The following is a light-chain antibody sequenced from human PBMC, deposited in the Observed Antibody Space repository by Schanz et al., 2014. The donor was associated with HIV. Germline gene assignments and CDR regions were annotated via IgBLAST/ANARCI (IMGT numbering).Light chain of an antibody. Sequence: QSVLTQPPSASASLGASVTLTCTLSSGYSTYKVDWYQQRPGKGPRFVMRVGSGGIVGSKGDGIPDRFSVLGSGLNRFLTIANIQEEDESDYHCGTDHGSGSNFVIVFGGGTKLTVL. CDR3: GTDHGSGSNFVIV. V-gene: IGLV9-49*01. CDR2: VGSGGIVG. CDR1: SGYSTYK. J-gene: IGLJ2*01.